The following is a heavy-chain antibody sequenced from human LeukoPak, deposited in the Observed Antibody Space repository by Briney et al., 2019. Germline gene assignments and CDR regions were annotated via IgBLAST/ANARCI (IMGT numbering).Heavy chain of an antibody. J-gene: IGHJ6*02. CDR3: TRDPAVTTGYGMDV. CDR1: GFTFSSYA. Sequence: GGSLRLSWAASGFTFSSYAMSWVRQAPGKGLEWVSVISGSGGSTYYADSVKGRFTISRDNSKNTLYLQMNSLRAEDTAVYYCTRDPAVTTGYGMDVWGQGTTVTVSS. V-gene: IGHV3-23*01. D-gene: IGHD4-17*01. CDR2: ISGSGGST.